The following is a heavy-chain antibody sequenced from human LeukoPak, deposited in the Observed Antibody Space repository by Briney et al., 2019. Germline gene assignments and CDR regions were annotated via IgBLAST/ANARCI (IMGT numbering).Heavy chain of an antibody. D-gene: IGHD3-22*01. J-gene: IGHJ5*02. CDR3: ARLVVTSGLDWFDP. Sequence: SETLSLTCTVSGGSISGNYWSWIRQPPGEGLEWIGYIHYSGRTNSSPSLKSRVTISVDTSKNQFSLKLTSVTAADTAVYYCARLVVTSGLDWFDPWGQGTLVTVSS. CDR2: IHYSGRT. CDR1: GGSISGNY. V-gene: IGHV4-59*08.